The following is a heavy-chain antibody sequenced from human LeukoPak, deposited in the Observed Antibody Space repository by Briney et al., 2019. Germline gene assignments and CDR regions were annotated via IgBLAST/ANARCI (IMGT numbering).Heavy chain of an antibody. CDR1: GYSFTNYW. Sequence: GESLKISCKGSGYSFTNYWIGWVRQVPGKGLEWMGIIYPGDSDTRYSPSFQGQVTISADKSISTAYLQWNSLKASDTAMYYCARRVDCGGDCYYEFDVWGKGTMVTVSS. CDR2: IYPGDSDT. CDR3: ARRVDCGGDCYYEFDV. J-gene: IGHJ3*01. D-gene: IGHD2-21*02. V-gene: IGHV5-51*01.